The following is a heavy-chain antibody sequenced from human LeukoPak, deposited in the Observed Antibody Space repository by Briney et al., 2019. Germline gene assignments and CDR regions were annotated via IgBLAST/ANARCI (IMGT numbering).Heavy chain of an antibody. V-gene: IGHV1-18*01. CDR2: ISAYNGNT. D-gene: IGHD1-26*01. Sequence: SVKVSCKASGYTFPSYGISLVRHAPGQGLEWMGWISAYNGNTNYTQKLQGRVTMTTDTSTSTAYMELRSLRSVDTAVYYCARVISKWAYYFDYWGQGTLVTVSS. CDR1: GYTFPSYG. J-gene: IGHJ4*02. CDR3: ARVISKWAYYFDY.